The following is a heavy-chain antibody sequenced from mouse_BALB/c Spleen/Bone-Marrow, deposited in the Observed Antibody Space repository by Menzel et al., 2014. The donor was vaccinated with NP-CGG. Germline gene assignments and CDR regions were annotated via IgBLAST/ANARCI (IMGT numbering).Heavy chain of an antibody. J-gene: IGHJ3*01. D-gene: IGHD2-12*01. CDR1: GYTFTSYW. CDR3: TRGGRPPFAY. CDR2: IYPGSGST. Sequence: LQESGSDLVRPGASVKLSCKASGYTFTSYWIHWVKQRPGQGLEWIGNIYPGSGSTNYDEYFKNKATLTVDTSSSTAYMQLSSLTSEDSAVYYCTRGGRPPFAYWGQGTLVTVSA. V-gene: IGHV1S22*01.